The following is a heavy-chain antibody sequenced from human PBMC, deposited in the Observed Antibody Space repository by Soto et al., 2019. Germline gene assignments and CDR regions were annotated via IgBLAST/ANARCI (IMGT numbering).Heavy chain of an antibody. CDR3: AREGLGRRIIQPYYHDGIDV. Sequence: EMQLVESGGGLVQPGGSLRLSCAASGFTFSNYAFNWVRQAPGKGLEWVSYISSNGRTLYYADSLTGRFAISRDDASNSLFLKVNSMRADDAAVYYCAREGLGRRIIQPYYHDGIDVWGHGTTVIVSS. CDR2: ISSNGRTL. J-gene: IGHJ6*02. V-gene: IGHV3-48*03. D-gene: IGHD3-3*01. CDR1: GFTFSNYA.